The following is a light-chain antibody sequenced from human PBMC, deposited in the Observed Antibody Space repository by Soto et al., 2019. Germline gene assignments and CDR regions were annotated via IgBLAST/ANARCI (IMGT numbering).Light chain of an antibody. CDR3: QQYNNWPYT. V-gene: IGKV3-15*01. J-gene: IGKJ2*01. CDR1: QSISSN. Sequence: EIVMTQSPDILSVSPGERATLSCRADQSISSNLAWYQQKPGQAPSLLIFGASTRATGIPARFSGSGSGTEFTLTISSLQSEDFAVYYCQQYNNWPYTFGQGTKLEIK. CDR2: GAS.